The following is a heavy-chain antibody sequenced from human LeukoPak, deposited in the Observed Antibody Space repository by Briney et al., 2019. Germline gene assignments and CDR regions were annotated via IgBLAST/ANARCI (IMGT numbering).Heavy chain of an antibody. CDR3: ARNVGWYSHDS. J-gene: IGHJ4*02. V-gene: IGHV4-59*08. CDR2: IYGSGST. CDR1: GDSLSSHY. Sequence: KPSETLSLTCTVSGDSLSSHYWSWIRQPPGKGLEWIGYIYGSGSTHYYPSLRSRVTISEDTSQNHFPLKLPSVTASDTAVYYCARNVGWYSHDSWGQGTLVTVSS. D-gene: IGHD6-19*01.